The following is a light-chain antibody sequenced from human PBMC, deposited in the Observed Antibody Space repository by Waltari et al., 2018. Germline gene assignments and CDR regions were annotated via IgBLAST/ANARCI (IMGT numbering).Light chain of an antibody. V-gene: IGLV2-8*01. CDR3: SSFADTNPFV. CDR2: EVT. J-gene: IGLJ1*01. Sequence: SALTQPPSASGSPGQSVTIPCTGTSSDVGRYTYVPWYQQHPGKAPKLIIYEVTRRPSGVPDRFSGSKSGNTASLTVSGLQAEDEADYYCSSFADTNPFVFGTGTKVTVL. CDR1: SSDVGRYTY.